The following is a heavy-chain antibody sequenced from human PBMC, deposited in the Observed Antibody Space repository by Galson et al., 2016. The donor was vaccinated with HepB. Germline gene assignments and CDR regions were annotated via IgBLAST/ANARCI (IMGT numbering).Heavy chain of an antibody. Sequence: SVKVSCKASGGNFRRNAISWLRQAPGQGFEWLGGNIPVSGSAKYAEKFRDRLTFTADESTTSDYMELSGVRPEDTAVYYCAKTKVDCPAGSCFFNSFDPWGQGTLVVVSS. V-gene: IGHV1-69*13. CDR2: NIPVSGSA. CDR1: GGNFRRNA. CDR3: AKTKVDCPAGSCFFNSFDP. J-gene: IGHJ5*02. D-gene: IGHD1-1*01.